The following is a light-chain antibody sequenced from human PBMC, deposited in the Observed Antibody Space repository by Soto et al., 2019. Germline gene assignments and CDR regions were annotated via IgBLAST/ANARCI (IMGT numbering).Light chain of an antibody. Sequence: QSVLTQPPSASGSPGQSVTISCTGTSSDVGGYNYVSWYQQHPGKAPKLMIYEVSKRPSGVPDRFSGSKSGNTASLTVSGLQAEDEADYYCSSYARSAIGVFGGGTKVTVL. J-gene: IGLJ2*01. V-gene: IGLV2-8*01. CDR2: EVS. CDR3: SSYARSAIGV. CDR1: SSDVGGYNY.